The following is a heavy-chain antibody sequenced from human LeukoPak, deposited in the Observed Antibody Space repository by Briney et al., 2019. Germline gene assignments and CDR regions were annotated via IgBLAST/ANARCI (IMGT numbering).Heavy chain of an antibody. CDR1: GFTFSSYA. V-gene: IGHV3-30-3*01. CDR3: ATVFYGSGSYPDY. Sequence: PGRSLRLSCAASGFTFSSYAMHWVRQAPGKGLEWVAVISYDGSNKYYADSVKGRFTISRDNSKNTLYLQMNSLRAEDTAVYYCATVFYGSGSYPDYWGQGTLVTVSS. CDR2: ISYDGSNK. D-gene: IGHD3-10*01. J-gene: IGHJ4*02.